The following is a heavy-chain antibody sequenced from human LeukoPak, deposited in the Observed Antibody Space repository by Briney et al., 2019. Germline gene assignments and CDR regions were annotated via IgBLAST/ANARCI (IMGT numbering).Heavy chain of an antibody. J-gene: IGHJ3*02. V-gene: IGHV3-21*04. CDR2: ISSSSSYI. CDR3: AKDEYYYDSSGPNDAFDI. D-gene: IGHD3-22*01. CDR1: GFTFGSYS. Sequence: GGSLRLSCAASGFTFGSYSMDWVRQAPGKGLEWVSSISSSSSYIYYADSVKGRFTISRDNSKNTLYLQMNSLRAEDTAVYYCAKDEYYYDSSGPNDAFDIWGQGTMVTVSS.